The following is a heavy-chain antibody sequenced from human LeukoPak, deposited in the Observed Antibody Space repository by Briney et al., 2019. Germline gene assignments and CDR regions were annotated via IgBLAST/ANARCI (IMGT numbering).Heavy chain of an antibody. CDR1: GGSISSGSYY. CDR2: IYTSGST. J-gene: IGHJ5*02. D-gene: IGHD3-3*01. Sequence: NSSETLSLTCTVSGGSISSGSYYWSWIRQPAGKGLEWIGRIYTSGSTNYNPSLKSRVTISVDTSKNQFSLKLSSVTAADTAVYYCARDLGLTISANWFDPWGQGTLVTVSS. CDR3: ARDLGLTISANWFDP. V-gene: IGHV4-61*02.